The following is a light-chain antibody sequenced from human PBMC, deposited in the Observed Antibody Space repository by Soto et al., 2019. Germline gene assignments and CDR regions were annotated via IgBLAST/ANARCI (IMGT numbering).Light chain of an antibody. CDR3: CTYAGSFTFDV. J-gene: IGLJ2*01. CDR2: EVS. Sequence: QSALTQPASVSGSPGQSITISCTGTSSDVGNYNLVSWYQQLPGKAPKLIIYEVSRRPSGVSNRFSGSKSGNTASLTISGLQAEDEADYYCCTYAGSFTFDVFGGGTKVNVL. CDR1: SSDVGNYNL. V-gene: IGLV2-23*02.